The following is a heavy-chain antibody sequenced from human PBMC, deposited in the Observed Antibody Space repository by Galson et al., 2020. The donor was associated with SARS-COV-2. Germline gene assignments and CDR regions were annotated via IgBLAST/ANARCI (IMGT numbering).Heavy chain of an antibody. CDR1: GYTFTSYD. D-gene: IGHD3-3*01. Sequence: ASVKVSCKASGYTFTSYDINWVRQATGQGLEWMGWMNPNSGNTGYAQKFQGRVTMTRNTSISTAYMELSSLRSEDTAVYYCARGLFGPPYDFWSGYMYYYYYGMDVWGQGTTVTVSS. V-gene: IGHV1-8*01. CDR3: ARGLFGPPYDFWSGYMYYYYYGMDV. J-gene: IGHJ6*02. CDR2: MNPNSGNT.